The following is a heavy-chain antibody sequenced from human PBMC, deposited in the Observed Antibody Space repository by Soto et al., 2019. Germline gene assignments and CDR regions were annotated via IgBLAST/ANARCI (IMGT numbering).Heavy chain of an antibody. Sequence: EVQLVESWGGLVQPEGSLRLSCAASGFTFSDHYMDWVRQAPGKGLEWVGRIKNKANSYTTEYAAPVKGRFIISRDDSKNSVFLQMNRLNTDDTAVYYGTRVRLGSSRSSDYWGHGILVTVSS. V-gene: IGHV3-72*01. D-gene: IGHD6-19*01. J-gene: IGHJ4*01. CDR2: IKNKANSYTT. CDR3: TRVRLGSSRSSDY. CDR1: GFTFSDHY.